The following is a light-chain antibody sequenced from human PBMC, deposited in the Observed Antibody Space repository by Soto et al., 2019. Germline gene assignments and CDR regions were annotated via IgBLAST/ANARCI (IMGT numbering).Light chain of an antibody. CDR2: AAS. Sequence: AIQMSQSPSSLSASVGDRVTITCRASQGIGNDLGWYQQKSGKAPKLLIYAASNLQSGVPSRFSGSRSGTDFTLTISGLQPEDVATYYCLQDNNYPLTFGGGTKVEI. CDR1: QGIGND. CDR3: LQDNNYPLT. J-gene: IGKJ4*01. V-gene: IGKV1-6*01.